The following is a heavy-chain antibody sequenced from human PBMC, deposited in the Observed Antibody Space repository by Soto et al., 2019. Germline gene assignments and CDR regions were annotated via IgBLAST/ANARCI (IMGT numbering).Heavy chain of an antibody. J-gene: IGHJ5*02. Sequence: GASVKVSCKASGGTFSSYAISWVRQAPGQGLEWMGGIIPIFGTANYAQKFQGRVTITADESTSTAYMELSSLRSEDTAVYYCARSNYGGNSRKFDPWGQGTLVTAPQ. D-gene: IGHD4-17*01. CDR1: GGTFSSYA. CDR3: ARSNYGGNSRKFDP. CDR2: IIPIFGTA. V-gene: IGHV1-69*13.